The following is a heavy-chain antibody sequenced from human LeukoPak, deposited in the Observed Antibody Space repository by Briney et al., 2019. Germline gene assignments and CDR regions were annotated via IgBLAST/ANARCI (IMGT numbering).Heavy chain of an antibody. CDR2: INWNGGST. J-gene: IGHJ6*03. CDR3: ARCLRLGYYYYYYMDV. V-gene: IGHV3-20*04. D-gene: IGHD3-10*01. Sequence: PGGSLRLSCPASGFTFDDYGMSWVRQAPGKGLEWVSGINWNGGSTGYADSVKGRFTISRDNAKNSLYLQMNSLRAEDTALYYCARCLRLGYYYYYYMDVWGKGTTVTVSS. CDR1: GFTFDDYG.